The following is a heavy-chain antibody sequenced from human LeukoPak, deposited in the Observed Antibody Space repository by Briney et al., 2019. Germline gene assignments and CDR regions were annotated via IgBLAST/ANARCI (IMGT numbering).Heavy chain of an antibody. CDR3: ARRLGRKFGERFYYYHYMDV. D-gene: IGHD3-10*01. CDR2: TYYRSKWYN. CDR1: GDSVSSNSAA. V-gene: IGHV6-1*01. Sequence: SQTLSLTCAISGDSVSSNSAAWNWIRQSPSRGLEWLGRTYYRSKWYNDYAVSVKSRITIKPDTSKNQFSLKLSSVTAADTAVYYCARRLGRKFGERFYYYHYMDVWGKGTTVTISS. J-gene: IGHJ6*03.